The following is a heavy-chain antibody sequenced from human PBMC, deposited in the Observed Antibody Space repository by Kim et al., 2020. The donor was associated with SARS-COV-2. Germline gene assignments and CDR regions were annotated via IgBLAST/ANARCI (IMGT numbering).Heavy chain of an antibody. CDR3: ASSFQYSSGYYMNAFDI. CDR1: GYSFTSYW. Sequence: GESLKISCKGSGYSFTSYWIGWVRQMPGKGLEWMGIIYPGDSDTRYSPSFQGQVTITTDKSISTAYLQWSSLKDSDTAMYYCASSFQYSSGYYMNAFDIWGRGTMVTVSS. D-gene: IGHD3-22*01. V-gene: IGHV5-51*01. CDR2: IYPGDSDT. J-gene: IGHJ3*02.